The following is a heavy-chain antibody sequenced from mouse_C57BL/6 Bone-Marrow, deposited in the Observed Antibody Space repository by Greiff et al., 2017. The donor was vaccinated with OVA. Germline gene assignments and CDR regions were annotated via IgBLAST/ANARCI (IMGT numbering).Heavy chain of an antibody. D-gene: IGHD1-1*01. CDR1: GYTFTSYW. CDR3: AREEYYYGSRGPYFDV. V-gene: IGHV1-59*01. J-gene: IGHJ1*03. Sequence: QVQLQQPGAELVRPGTSVQLSCKASGYTFTSYWMHWVKQRPGQGLEWIGVIDPSDSYTNYNQKFKGKATLTVDTSSSTAYMQLSSLTSEDSAVYYCAREEYYYGSRGPYFDVWGTGTAVTVSS. CDR2: IDPSDSYT.